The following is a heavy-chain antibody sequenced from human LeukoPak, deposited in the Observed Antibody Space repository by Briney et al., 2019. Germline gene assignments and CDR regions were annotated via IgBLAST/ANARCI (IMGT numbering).Heavy chain of an antibody. J-gene: IGHJ4*02. CDR2: ITASGTAM. V-gene: IGHV3-48*02. D-gene: IGHD1-26*01. CDR3: ASSGSYRFDY. Sequence: GGSLRLSCAASGFTFSSYSMNWVRQAPGKGLEWVSHITASGTAMFYADSMKGRFTISRDNAKNSLYLQMNSLRDEDTAVYYCASSGSYRFDYWGQGTLVTVSS. CDR1: GFTFSSYS.